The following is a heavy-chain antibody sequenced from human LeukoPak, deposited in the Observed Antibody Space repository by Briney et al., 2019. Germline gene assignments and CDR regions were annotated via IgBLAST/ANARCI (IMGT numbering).Heavy chain of an antibody. V-gene: IGHV4-30-2*01. CDR2: IYHTGRT. J-gene: IGHJ3*02. CDR3: ARGYGDNSGAFDI. Sequence: SQTLSLTCAVSGGSIIVAAYSWSWIRLPPGKGLEWIGYIYHTGRTYSNPSLKSRVTISVDRSKNQFSLNLSSVTAADTAVYYCARGYGDNSGAFDIWGQGTMVTVSS. CDR1: GGSIIVAAYS. D-gene: IGHD4-23*01.